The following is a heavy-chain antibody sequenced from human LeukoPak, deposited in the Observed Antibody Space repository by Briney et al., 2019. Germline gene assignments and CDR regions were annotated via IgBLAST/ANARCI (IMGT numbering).Heavy chain of an antibody. J-gene: IGHJ3*02. CDR3: ARAVAAEDAFDI. CDR1: GFTFSSYA. Sequence: GGSLRLSCAASGFTFSSYAMNWVRQAPGKGLEWVSSISSSSSYIYYADSVKGRFTISRDNAKNSLYLQMNSLRAEDTAVYYCARAVAAEDAFDIWGQGTMVTVSS. V-gene: IGHV3-21*01. CDR2: ISSSSSYI. D-gene: IGHD6-13*01.